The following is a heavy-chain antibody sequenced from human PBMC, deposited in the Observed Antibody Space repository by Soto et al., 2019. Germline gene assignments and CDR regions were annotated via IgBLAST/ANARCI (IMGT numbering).Heavy chain of an antibody. D-gene: IGHD6-19*01. CDR2: IYYSGST. V-gene: IGHV4-39*01. J-gene: IGHJ4*02. Sequence: PSETLSLTCTVSGGSISSSSYYWGWIRQPPGKGLEWIGSIYYSGSTYYSPSLKSRVTISVDTSKNQFSLKLSSVTAADTAVYYCARHDGFSSGWIFDYWGQGTLVTVSS. CDR1: GGSISSSSYY. CDR3: ARHDGFSSGWIFDY.